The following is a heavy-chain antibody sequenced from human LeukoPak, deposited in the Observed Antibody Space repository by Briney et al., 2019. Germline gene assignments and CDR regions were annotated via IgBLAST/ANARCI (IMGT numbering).Heavy chain of an antibody. Sequence: GESLKISCKASGYTFTGFWIGWVRQVPGKGLECMGFIYPGDSESIYSPSFQGQVSVSADKSIRTAYLQWRSLKASDSAIYYCASGRGGYSGYENSDFWGQGALVTVSS. CDR1: GYTFTGFW. CDR2: IYPGDSES. CDR3: ASGRGGYSGYENSDF. D-gene: IGHD5-12*01. J-gene: IGHJ4*02. V-gene: IGHV5-51*01.